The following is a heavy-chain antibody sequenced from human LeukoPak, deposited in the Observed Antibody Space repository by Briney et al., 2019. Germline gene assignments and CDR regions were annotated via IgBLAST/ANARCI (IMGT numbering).Heavy chain of an antibody. CDR2: ISSSGSTI. Sequence: TGGSLRLSCAASGVTFSSYEMSWGRQATGKGLEWVSYISSSGSTIYYADSVKGRFTISRDNAKNSLYLQMNSLRAEDTAVYYCARGKTYYYGSSGYSPFDYWGQGTLVTVSS. CDR3: ARGKTYYYGSSGYSPFDY. J-gene: IGHJ4*02. V-gene: IGHV3-48*03. CDR1: GVTFSSYE. D-gene: IGHD3-22*01.